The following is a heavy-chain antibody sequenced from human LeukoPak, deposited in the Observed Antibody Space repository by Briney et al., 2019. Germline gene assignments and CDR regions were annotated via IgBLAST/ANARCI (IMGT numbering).Heavy chain of an antibody. CDR3: ARDFEV. V-gene: IGHV3-21*01. D-gene: IGHD3-9*01. J-gene: IGHJ4*02. Sequence: PGGSLRLSCAASGFTFSSYAMTWVRQAPGKGLEWISTITGTSSGSETYIFYADSIKGRFTVSRDNAEKSVFLQMNSLRSEDTSVYYCARDFEVWGQGTLVTVSS. CDR1: GFTFSSYA. CDR2: ITGTSSGSETYI.